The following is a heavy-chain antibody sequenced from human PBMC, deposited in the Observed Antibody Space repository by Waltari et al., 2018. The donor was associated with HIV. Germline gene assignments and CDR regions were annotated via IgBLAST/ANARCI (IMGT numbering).Heavy chain of an antibody. V-gene: IGHV3-21*01. D-gene: IGHD2-2*01. Sequence: EVQLVESGGGLVKPGGSLRLSCAASGFTFSSYSMNWVRQAPGKGLEWFSSISRSSSYKYYADSVKGRFTISRDNAKNSLYLQMNSLRAEDTAVYYCARDGLGVVPAAPPDYWGQGTLVTVSS. CDR1: GFTFSSYS. CDR2: ISRSSSYK. J-gene: IGHJ4*02. CDR3: ARDGLGVVPAAPPDY.